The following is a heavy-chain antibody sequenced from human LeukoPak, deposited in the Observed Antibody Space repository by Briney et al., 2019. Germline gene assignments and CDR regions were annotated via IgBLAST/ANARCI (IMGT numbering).Heavy chain of an antibody. J-gene: IGHJ5*02. CDR1: GGSISSSSYY. Sequence: SETLSLTCTVSGGSISSSSYYWGWIRQPPGKGLEWIGSIYYSGSTYYNPSLKSRVTISVDTSKNQFSLKLSSVTAADTAVYYCARQNLYQLLFDWSDPWGQGTLVTVSS. V-gene: IGHV4-39*01. CDR2: IYYSGST. D-gene: IGHD2-2*01. CDR3: ARQNLYQLLFDWSDP.